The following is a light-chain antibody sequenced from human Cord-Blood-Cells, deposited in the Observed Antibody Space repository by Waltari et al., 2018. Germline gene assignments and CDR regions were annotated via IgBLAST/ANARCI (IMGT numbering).Light chain of an antibody. Sequence: DIVMTQSPDSLAVSLGERATIHCKSSQSVLYSSNNNNYLAWYQQKPGQPPKLLIYWASTRESGVPDRFSGSGSGTDFTLTISSLQAEDVAVYYCQQYYSTPTFGQGTKLEIK. CDR3: QQYYSTPT. CDR2: WAS. J-gene: IGKJ2*01. CDR1: QSVLYSSNNNNY. V-gene: IGKV4-1*01.